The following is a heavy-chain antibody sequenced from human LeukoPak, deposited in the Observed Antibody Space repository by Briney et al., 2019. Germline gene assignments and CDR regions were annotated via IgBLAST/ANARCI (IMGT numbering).Heavy chain of an antibody. CDR1: GFTFSGSA. CDR3: TRRQWLERGYYYYYMDV. CDR2: IRSKANSYAT. J-gene: IGHJ6*03. Sequence: GGSLRLSCAASGFTFSGSAMHWVRQASGKGLEWVGRIRSKANSYATAYAASVKGRFTISRDDSKNTAYLQMNSLKTEDTAVYYCTRRQWLERGYYYYYMDVWGKGTTVTVPS. D-gene: IGHD6-19*01. V-gene: IGHV3-73*01.